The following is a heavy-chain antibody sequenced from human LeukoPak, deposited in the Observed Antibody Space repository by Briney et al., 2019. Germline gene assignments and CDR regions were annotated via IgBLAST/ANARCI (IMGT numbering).Heavy chain of an antibody. J-gene: IGHJ4*02. CDR2: INSDGSWT. CDR1: GNYW. D-gene: IGHD2/OR15-2a*01. CDR3: VSFYETY. Sequence: GGPLRLSCAASGNYWMHRVRQAPGKGLVWVSHINSDGSWTSYADSVKGRFTISKDNAKNTVYLQMNSLRAEDTAVYYCVSFYETYWGRGTLVTVSS. V-gene: IGHV3-74*01.